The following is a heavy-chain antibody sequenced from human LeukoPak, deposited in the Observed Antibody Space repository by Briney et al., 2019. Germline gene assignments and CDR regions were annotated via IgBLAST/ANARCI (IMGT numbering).Heavy chain of an antibody. CDR2: INSDGSSS. D-gene: IGHD2-2*01. J-gene: IGHJ4*02. Sequence: GSLRLSCAASGFTFSSYWMHWVRQAPGKGLVWVSRINSDGSSSNYADSVKGRFTISRDNAKNTLFLQMNSLRAEDTAVYYCAARGYCSSTSCLLEYWGQGTLVTVSS. CDR3: AARGYCSSTSCLLEY. CDR1: GFTFSSYW. V-gene: IGHV3-74*01.